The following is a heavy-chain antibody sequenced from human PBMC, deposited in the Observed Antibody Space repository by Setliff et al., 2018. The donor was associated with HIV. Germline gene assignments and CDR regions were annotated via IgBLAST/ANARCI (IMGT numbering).Heavy chain of an antibody. D-gene: IGHD2-2*01. CDR2: ISHSGSDI. CDR3: VRKEIGVAAASDYFDY. J-gene: IGHJ4*02. Sequence: GESLKISCAVSGFTFSSYTMSWVRQAPGKGPEWISSISHSGSDIYYADSVKGRFTISRDNAKNSLYLQMSSLRAEDTAVYHCVRKEIGVAAASDYFDYWGPGSLVTVSS. V-gene: IGHV3-21*01. CDR1: GFTFSSYT.